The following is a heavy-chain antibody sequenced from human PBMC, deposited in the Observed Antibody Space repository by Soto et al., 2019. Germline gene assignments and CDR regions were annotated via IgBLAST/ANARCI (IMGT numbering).Heavy chain of an antibody. Sequence: QVQLVQSGAEVKKPGASVKVSCKASGYTFTSYAMHWVRQAPGQRLEWMGWINAGNGNTKYSQKFQGRVTITRDTSASTAYMELSSLSSEDTAVYYCARDYRIVVVVAAHYGMDVWGQGTTVTVSS. J-gene: IGHJ6*02. CDR1: GYTFTSYA. CDR2: INAGNGNT. D-gene: IGHD2-15*01. CDR3: ARDYRIVVVVAAHYGMDV. V-gene: IGHV1-3*01.